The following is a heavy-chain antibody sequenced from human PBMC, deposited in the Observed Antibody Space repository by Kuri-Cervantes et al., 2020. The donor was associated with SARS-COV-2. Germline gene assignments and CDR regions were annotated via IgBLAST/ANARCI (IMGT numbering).Heavy chain of an antibody. V-gene: IGHV3-7*03. Sequence: GESLKISCAASGFTFCSYAMSWVRQAPGKGLEWVANIKQDGSEKYYVDSVKGRFTISRDNAKNSLYLQMNSLRAEDTAVYYCAKRSGSYFDYWGQGTLVTVSS. CDR2: IKQDGSEK. CDR1: GFTFCSYA. CDR3: AKRSGSYFDY. D-gene: IGHD1-26*01. J-gene: IGHJ4*02.